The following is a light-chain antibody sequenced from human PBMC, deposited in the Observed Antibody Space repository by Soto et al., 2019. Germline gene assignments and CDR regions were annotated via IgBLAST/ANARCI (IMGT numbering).Light chain of an antibody. CDR3: QQYYSTRT. CDR2: WAS. J-gene: IGKJ1*01. V-gene: IGKV4-1*01. Sequence: DIVMTQSPDSLAVSLGERATINCKSSQSVLYSSNNKNYLAWYQQKPGQPPKLLIYWASTRESGVPDRFSGSGSWTDFTRTISSLQDEDVAVYYCQQYYSTRTFGQGTKVEIK. CDR1: QSVLYSSNNKNY.